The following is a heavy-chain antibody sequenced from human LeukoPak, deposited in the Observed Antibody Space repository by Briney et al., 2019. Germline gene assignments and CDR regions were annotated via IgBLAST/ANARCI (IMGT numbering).Heavy chain of an antibody. V-gene: IGHV1-46*01. CDR1: GLTFINYY. D-gene: IGHD4/OR15-4a*01. CDR3: ARDLDYGEKSEDY. CDR2: INLSGGST. Sequence: SVKVSCKASGLTFINYYMHWVRQATGQGLEWLGIINLSGGSTHYPQKFQDRVTMTRDTSTSTVYMELSSLRSEDTAVYYCARDLDYGEKSEDYWGQGTLVTVSS. J-gene: IGHJ4*02.